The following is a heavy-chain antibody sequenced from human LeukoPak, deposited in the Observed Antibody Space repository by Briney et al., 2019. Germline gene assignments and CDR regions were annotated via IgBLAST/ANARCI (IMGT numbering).Heavy chain of an antibody. J-gene: IGHJ4*02. V-gene: IGHV5-51*01. CDR1: GYSFTNYW. CDR3: ARGVSGYSYGYDY. D-gene: IGHD5-18*01. Sequence: GESLKISCKGSGYSFTNYWIAWVRQMPGKGLEWMGIIYPGDSDTRYSPSFQGQVTISADKSISTAYLQWSSLKASDTAMYYCARGVSGYSYGYDYWGQGTLVTVSS. CDR2: IYPGDSDT.